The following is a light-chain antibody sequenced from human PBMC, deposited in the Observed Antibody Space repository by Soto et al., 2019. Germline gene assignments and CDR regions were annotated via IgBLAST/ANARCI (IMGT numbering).Light chain of an antibody. CDR3: NSYTSASTYV. Sequence: QSALTQPASVSGSPGQSITIFCTGTSSDIGIYNFVSWYQQHPGKAPKLMIYNVYSRPSGVSSRFSGSKSGNTASLTISWLQAEVEADYYCNSYTSASTYVFGTGTKLTVL. CDR1: SSDIGIYNF. V-gene: IGLV2-14*03. J-gene: IGLJ1*01. CDR2: NVY.